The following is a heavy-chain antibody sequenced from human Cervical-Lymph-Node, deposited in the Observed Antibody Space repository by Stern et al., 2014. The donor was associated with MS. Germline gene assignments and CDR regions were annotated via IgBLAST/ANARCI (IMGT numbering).Heavy chain of an antibody. J-gene: IGHJ4*02. V-gene: IGHV3-30*04. CDR1: GFIFNYYA. Sequence: VQLVESGGGVVQPGRSLRLSCAASGFIFNYYAMYWVRQAPGKGLQWVAVISNDGSSRDYADSVEGRFTISRDNSKNTLFLQMNSLRVEDTGVYYCASRYDYGDYIYWGQGTLVTVSS. D-gene: IGHD4-17*01. CDR3: ASRYDYGDYIY. CDR2: ISNDGSSR.